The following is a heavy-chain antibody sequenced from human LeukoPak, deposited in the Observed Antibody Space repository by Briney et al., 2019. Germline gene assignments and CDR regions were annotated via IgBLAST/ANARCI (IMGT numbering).Heavy chain of an antibody. CDR1: GFTFNNYA. D-gene: IGHD2-2*01. Sequence: GGSLRLSCAASGFTFNNYAMSWVRQAPGKGLEWVSAISASGGTTYYADSVKGRFTIARDNSEHTLFLQMNSLRAEDTAVYYCAKEPREYCSSTSCPTWFDSWGQGTLVTVSS. J-gene: IGHJ5*01. CDR3: AKEPREYCSSTSCPTWFDS. CDR2: ISASGGTT. V-gene: IGHV3-23*01.